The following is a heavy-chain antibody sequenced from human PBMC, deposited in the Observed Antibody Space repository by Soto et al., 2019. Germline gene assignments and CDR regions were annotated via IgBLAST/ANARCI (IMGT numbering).Heavy chain of an antibody. CDR1: GGSISSYY. J-gene: IGHJ3*02. CDR3: ARGFFGGYDAFDI. D-gene: IGHD3-16*01. CDR2: IYYSGST. V-gene: IGHV4-59*01. Sequence: SEILSLTCTVSGGSISSYYWSWIRQPPGKGLEWIGYIYYSGSTNYNPSLKSRVTISVDTSKNQFSLKLSSVTAADTAVYYCARGFFGGYDAFDIWGQGTMVTVSS.